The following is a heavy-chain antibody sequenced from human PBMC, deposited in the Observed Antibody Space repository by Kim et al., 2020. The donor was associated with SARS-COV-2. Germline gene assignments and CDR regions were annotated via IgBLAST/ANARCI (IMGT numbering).Heavy chain of an antibody. V-gene: IGHV4-34*01. CDR3: ARGTRQWLVRGPYYYYMDV. D-gene: IGHD6-19*01. Sequence: SETLSLTCAVYGGSFSGYYWSWIRQPPGKGLEWIGEINHSGSTNYNPSLKSRVPISVDTSKNQFSLKLSPVTAADTAVYYCARGTRQWLVRGPYYYYMDVWDEGTTVTVSS. CDR2: INHSGST. J-gene: IGHJ6*03. CDR1: GGSFSGYY.